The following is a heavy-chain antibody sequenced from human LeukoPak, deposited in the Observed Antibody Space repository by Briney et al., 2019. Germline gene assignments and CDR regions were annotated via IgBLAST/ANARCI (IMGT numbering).Heavy chain of an antibody. CDR3: ATGRHCSGGSCYPYYYYMDV. D-gene: IGHD2-15*01. CDR2: FDPEEGET. V-gene: IGHV1-24*01. J-gene: IGHJ6*03. Sequence: GASVKVSCKVSRYTLTELSMHWVRQAPGKGRECMGGFDPEEGETIYAQKFQGRVTMTEDTSTDTAYMELSSLRSEDTAVYYCATGRHCSGGSCYPYYYYMDVWGKGTTVTVSS. CDR1: RYTLTELS.